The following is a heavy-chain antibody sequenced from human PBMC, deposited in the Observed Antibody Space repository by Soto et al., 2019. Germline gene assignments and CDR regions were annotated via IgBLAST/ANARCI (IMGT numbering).Heavy chain of an antibody. CDR2: IIPIFGTA. Sequence: QVQLVQSGAEVKKPGSSVKVSCKASGGTFSSYAISWVRQAPGQGLEWMGGIIPIFGTANYAQKFQGRVTITADEPTSTAYMELSSLGSEDTAVYYCARSPLVIVVVVAAQYNWFDPWGQGTLVTVSS. J-gene: IGHJ5*02. V-gene: IGHV1-69*12. CDR1: GGTFSSYA. D-gene: IGHD2-15*01. CDR3: ARSPLVIVVVVAAQYNWFDP.